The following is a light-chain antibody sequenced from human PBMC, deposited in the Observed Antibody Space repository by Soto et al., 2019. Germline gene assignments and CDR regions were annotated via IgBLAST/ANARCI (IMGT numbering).Light chain of an antibody. CDR3: EAWDSTTRV. J-gene: IGLJ3*02. CDR1: SGHRSYI. CDR2: LEGSGSY. V-gene: IGLV4-60*02. Sequence: QPVLTQSSSASASLGSSVKLTCTLSSGHRSYIIAWHQQQPGKAPRYLMKLEGSGSYNKGSGVPDRFSGSSSGADRYLAISHLQVEDEADYYCEAWDSTTRVFGGGTKLTVL.